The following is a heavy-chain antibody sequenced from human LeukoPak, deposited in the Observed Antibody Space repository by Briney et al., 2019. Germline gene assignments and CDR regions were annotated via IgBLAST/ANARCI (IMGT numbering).Heavy chain of an antibody. CDR2: ISYDVGKK. V-gene: IGHV3-30*18. J-gene: IGHJ4*02. Sequence: GGTLRLSCAASGFTFSSYGMHWVRQAPGKGLEWVAVISYDVGKKYYADSVKGRFTISRDNSKNTLYLQMNSLRAEDTAVYYCAKDDYYDTSGYRDWGQGTLVTVSS. D-gene: IGHD3-22*01. CDR1: GFTFSSYG. CDR3: AKDDYYDTSGYRD.